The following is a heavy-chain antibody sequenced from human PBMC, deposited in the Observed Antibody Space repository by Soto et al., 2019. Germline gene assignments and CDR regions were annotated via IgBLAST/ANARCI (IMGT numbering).Heavy chain of an antibody. CDR2: MNPNNDNT. CDR3: ARRYYDFWSGYPAFDY. J-gene: IGHJ4*02. D-gene: IGHD3-3*01. Sequence: ASVKVSCKASGYTLPSYDINWVRQATGKGLEWMGWMNPNNDNTGYAEKFRGRVTMTRNTSISTAYLELSSLRSEDTAVYYCARRYYDFWSGYPAFDYWAQGTLVTVSS. V-gene: IGHV1-8*01. CDR1: GYTLPSYD.